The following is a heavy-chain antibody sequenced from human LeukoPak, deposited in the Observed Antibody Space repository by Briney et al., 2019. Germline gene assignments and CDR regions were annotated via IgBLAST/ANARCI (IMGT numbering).Heavy chain of an antibody. CDR1: GFTVSSNY. Sequence: PGGSLRLSCAASGFTVSSNYMSWVRQAPGKGLEWVPVIYSGGSTYYADSVKGRFTISRDNSKNTLYLQMNSLRAEDTAVYYCARAGSSGWDYYFDYWGQGTLVTVSS. V-gene: IGHV3-66*01. D-gene: IGHD6-19*01. J-gene: IGHJ4*02. CDR3: ARAGSSGWDYYFDY. CDR2: IYSGGST.